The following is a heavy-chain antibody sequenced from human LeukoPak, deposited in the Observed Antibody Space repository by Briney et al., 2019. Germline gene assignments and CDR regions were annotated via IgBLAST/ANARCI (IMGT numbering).Heavy chain of an antibody. Sequence: PGGSLRLSCAASGLTFSSYSMSWVRQAPGKGLEWVSYISSSSSTIYYADSVEGRFSISRDNAKNSLYLQMNSLRDEDTAVYYCARGHSSGWSTFDYWGQGTLVTVSS. V-gene: IGHV3-48*02. D-gene: IGHD6-19*01. CDR1: GLTFSSYS. CDR2: ISSSSSTI. CDR3: ARGHSSGWSTFDY. J-gene: IGHJ4*02.